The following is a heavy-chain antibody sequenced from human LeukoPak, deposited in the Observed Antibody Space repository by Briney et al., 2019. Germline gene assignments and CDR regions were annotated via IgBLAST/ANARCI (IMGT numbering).Heavy chain of an antibody. V-gene: IGHV3-30*04. Sequence: PSGRSLRLSCAASGFTFSSYAMHWVRQAPGKGLEWVAVISYDGSNKYYADSVKGRFTISRDNSKNTLFLQMNSLRTEDTAIYHCARGGNWGYFDYWGQGTLVTVSS. CDR1: GFTFSSYA. D-gene: IGHD7-27*01. CDR3: ARGGNWGYFDY. J-gene: IGHJ4*02. CDR2: ISYDGSNK.